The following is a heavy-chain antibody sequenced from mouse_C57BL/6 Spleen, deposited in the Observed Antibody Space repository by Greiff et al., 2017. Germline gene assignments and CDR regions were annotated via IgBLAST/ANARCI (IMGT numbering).Heavy chain of an antibody. CDR1: GYTFTSYW. CDR3: ASESGGLWFAD. J-gene: IGHJ3*01. CDR2: IYPGSGST. D-gene: IGHD1-3*01. Sequence: QVQLQQPGAELVKPGASVKMSCKASGYTFTSYWITWVKQRPGQGLEWIGDIYPGSGSTNYNEKFKSKATLTVDTSSSTAYMQLSSLTSECSTVYFYASESGGLWFADWGPGTLVTVSA. V-gene: IGHV1-55*01.